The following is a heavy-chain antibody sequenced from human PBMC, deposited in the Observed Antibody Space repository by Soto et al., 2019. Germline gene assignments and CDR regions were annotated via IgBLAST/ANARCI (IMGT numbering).Heavy chain of an antibody. CDR1: GGTFSSYA. D-gene: IGHD6-13*01. Sequence: ASVKVSCKASGGTFSSYAISWVRQAPGQGLEWMGGLIPIFGTANYAQKFQGRVTITADKSTSTAYMELSSLRSEDTAVYYCARDVAGSHSSSWYRNWFDPWGQGTLVTVSS. V-gene: IGHV1-69*06. CDR2: LIPIFGTA. CDR3: ARDVAGSHSSSWYRNWFDP. J-gene: IGHJ5*02.